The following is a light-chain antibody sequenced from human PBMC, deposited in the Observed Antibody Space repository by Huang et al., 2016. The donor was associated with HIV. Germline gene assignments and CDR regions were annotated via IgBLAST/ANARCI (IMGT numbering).Light chain of an antibody. CDR1: QYVGTS. J-gene: IGKJ1*01. CDR3: QQYYNWPWT. Sequence: IVVTQSPATLSVSPGEGATLSCRASQYVGTSLAVYQHKPGQSPRLVIHSVSTRATVFPARFSGSGSRTEFTLTITSLQSEDCALYYCQQYYNWPWTFGLGTKVEI. CDR2: SVS. V-gene: IGKV3-15*01.